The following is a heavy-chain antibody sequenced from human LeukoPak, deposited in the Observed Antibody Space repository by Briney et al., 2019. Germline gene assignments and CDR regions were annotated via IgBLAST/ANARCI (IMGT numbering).Heavy chain of an antibody. CDR2: LSWNSGSI. CDR1: GFTFDDYA. Sequence: QPGGSLTLSCAASGFTFDDYAMLWVRQAPGKGLEGVSDLSWNSGSIGYADSVKGRFTISRDNAKNSLYLQINSLRAEDTALYYCAKDSYYDFGSGSNWFDPWGQGTLVTVSS. J-gene: IGHJ5*02. V-gene: IGHV3-9*01. CDR3: AKDSYYDFGSGSNWFDP. D-gene: IGHD3-3*01.